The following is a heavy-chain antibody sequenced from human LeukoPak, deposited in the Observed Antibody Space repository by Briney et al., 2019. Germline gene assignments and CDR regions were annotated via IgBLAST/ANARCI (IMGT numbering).Heavy chain of an antibody. CDR1: GFTFSDYY. CDR2: ISSSGSTI. D-gene: IGHD3-3*01. Sequence: PGWSLRLSCAASGFTFSDYYMSWIRQAPGKGLEWVSYISSSGSTIYYADSVKGRFTISRDNAKNSLYLQMNSLRAEDTAVYYCARDSFGVVTYYYYMDVWGKGTTVTVSS. CDR3: ARDSFGVVTYYYYMDV. V-gene: IGHV3-11*01. J-gene: IGHJ6*03.